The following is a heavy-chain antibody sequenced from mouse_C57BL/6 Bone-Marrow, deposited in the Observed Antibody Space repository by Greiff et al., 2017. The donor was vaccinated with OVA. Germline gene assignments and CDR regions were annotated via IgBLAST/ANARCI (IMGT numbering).Heavy chain of an antibody. CDR3: ARLRLPYYCDY. CDR2: INPNNGGT. D-gene: IGHD3-2*02. J-gene: IGHJ2*01. CDR1: GYTFTDYY. V-gene: IGHV1-26*01. Sequence: EVQLQQSGPELVKPGASVKISCKASGYTFTDYYMNWVKQSHGKSLEWIGDINPNNGGTSYNQKFKGKATLTVDKSSSTAYMELRSLTSEDSAVYYCARLRLPYYCDYWGQGTTLTVSS.